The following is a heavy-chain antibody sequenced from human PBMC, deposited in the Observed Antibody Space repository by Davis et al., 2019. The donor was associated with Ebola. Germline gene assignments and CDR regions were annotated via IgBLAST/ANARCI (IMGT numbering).Heavy chain of an antibody. CDR2: IYYSGTT. D-gene: IGHD6-19*01. CDR1: GGPISTSY. Sequence: SETLSLTCTVSGGPISTSYWSWIRQPPGKGLEWIGYIYYSGTTNYNPSLRSRVTISVDTSKNQFSLKLSSVTAADTAVYYCASHSSGWVDYYYGMDVWGQGTTVTVSS. V-gene: IGHV4-59*01. J-gene: IGHJ6*02. CDR3: ASHSSGWVDYYYGMDV.